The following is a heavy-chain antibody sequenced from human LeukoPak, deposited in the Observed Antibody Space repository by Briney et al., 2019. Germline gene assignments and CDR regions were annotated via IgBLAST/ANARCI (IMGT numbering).Heavy chain of an antibody. CDR1: GGSISSSSYY. CDR3: AGDSYGYFYFDY. CDR2: IYYSGTT. V-gene: IGHV4-39*07. Sequence: SETLSLTCTVSGGSISSSSYYWGWIRQPPAKGQEWIGSIYYSGTTYYNPSLKSRVTISVDTSKNQFSLKLSSVTAADTAVYYCAGDSYGYFYFDYWGQGNLVTVSS. J-gene: IGHJ4*02. D-gene: IGHD5-18*01.